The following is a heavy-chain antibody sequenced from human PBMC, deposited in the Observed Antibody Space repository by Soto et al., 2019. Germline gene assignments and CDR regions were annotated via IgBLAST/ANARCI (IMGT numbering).Heavy chain of an antibody. Sequence: PGGSLRFSCAPSGLMFDTYVMFWVRQAPGKGLEWVAVISYDGSNKSYADSVKGRFTISRDNSKNTLYLQMDSLRPEDTGIYFCARNSPPDIWGQGTMVTVSS. V-gene: IGHV3-30-3*01. CDR3: ARNSPPDI. CDR1: GLMFDTYV. J-gene: IGHJ3*02. CDR2: ISYDGSNK.